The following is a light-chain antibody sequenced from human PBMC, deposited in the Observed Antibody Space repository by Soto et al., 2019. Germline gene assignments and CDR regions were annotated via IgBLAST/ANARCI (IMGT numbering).Light chain of an antibody. Sequence: EIVLTQSPGSLSLSPGERATLSCRASQSVDSTFFAWYQKKPGQAPRLLMYGVSKRATGIPDRFSGSGSGTDFTLTISRLEREDFAVYYCQQYMSSVTFGQGTRVEIK. CDR3: QQYMSSVT. V-gene: IGKV3-20*01. CDR1: QSVDSTF. CDR2: GVS. J-gene: IGKJ1*01.